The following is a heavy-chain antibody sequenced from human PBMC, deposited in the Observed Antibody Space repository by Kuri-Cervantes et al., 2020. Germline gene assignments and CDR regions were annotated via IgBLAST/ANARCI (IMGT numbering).Heavy chain of an antibody. CDR1: GFTFSSYA. Sequence: GESLKISCAASGFTFSSYAMSWVRQAPGKGLEWVSAISGSGGSTYYADSVKGRFTISRDNSKNTLYLQMDSLRAEDTAVYYCAKDNWDWYFDLWGRGTLVTVSS. D-gene: IGHD1-1*01. V-gene: IGHV3-23*01. CDR2: ISGSGGST. J-gene: IGHJ2*01. CDR3: AKDNWDWYFDL.